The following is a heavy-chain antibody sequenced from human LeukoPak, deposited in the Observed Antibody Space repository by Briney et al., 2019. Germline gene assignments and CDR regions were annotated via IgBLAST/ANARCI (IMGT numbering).Heavy chain of an antibody. CDR1: GYTFTSYG. CDR3: ARERDCSSTSCYDAFDI. Sequence: ASVKVSCKASGYTFTSYGISWVRQAPGQGLEWMGWISAYNGNTNYAQKLQGRVTMTTDTSTSTAYMELRSLRSDDTAVYYCARERDCSSTSCYDAFDIWGKGTMVTVSS. J-gene: IGHJ3*02. D-gene: IGHD2-2*01. CDR2: ISAYNGNT. V-gene: IGHV1-18*01.